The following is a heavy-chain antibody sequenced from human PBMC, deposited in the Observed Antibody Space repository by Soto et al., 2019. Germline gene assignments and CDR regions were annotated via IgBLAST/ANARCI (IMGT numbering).Heavy chain of an antibody. CDR1: GFTFSSYG. J-gene: IGHJ4*02. V-gene: IGHV3-30*18. D-gene: IGHD1-26*01. CDR3: AKDRGGSYFAFDY. CDR2: ISYDGSNK. Sequence: QVQLVESGGGVVQPGRSLRLSCAASGFTFSSYGMHWVRQAPGKGLEWVAVISYDGSNKYYADSVKGRFTISRDNSKNPLYLQMNSLRAEDTAVYYCAKDRGGSYFAFDYWGQGTLVTVSS.